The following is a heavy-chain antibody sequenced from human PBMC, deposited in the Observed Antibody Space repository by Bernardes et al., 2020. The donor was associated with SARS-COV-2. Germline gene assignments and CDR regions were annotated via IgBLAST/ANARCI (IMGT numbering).Heavy chain of an antibody. V-gene: IGHV3-21*01. CDR3: ATNPAVAGTYYYYGMDV. D-gene: IGHD6-19*01. CDR1: GFTFSSYS. Sequence: GGSLRLSCAASGFTFSSYSMNWVRQAPGKGLEWVSSISSSSSYIYYADSVKGRFTISRDNAKNSLYLQMNSLRAEDTAVYYCATNPAVAGTYYYYGMDVWGQGTTVTVSS. CDR2: ISSSSSYI. J-gene: IGHJ6*02.